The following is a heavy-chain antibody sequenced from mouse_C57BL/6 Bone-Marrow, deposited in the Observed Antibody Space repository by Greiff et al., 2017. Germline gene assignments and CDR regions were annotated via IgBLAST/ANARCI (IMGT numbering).Heavy chain of an antibody. D-gene: IGHD1-1*01. J-gene: IGHJ3*01. CDR1: GYTFTSYG. CDR2: IYPRSGNT. V-gene: IGHV1-81*01. CDR3: ARDRDYYGSRRGFAY. Sequence: VQLQQSGAELARPGASVKLSCKASGYTFTSYGISWVKQRTGQGLEWIGEIYPRSGNTYYNEKFKGKATLTADKSSSTAYMELRSLTSEDSSVYFWARDRDYYGSRRGFAYWGQGTLVTVSA.